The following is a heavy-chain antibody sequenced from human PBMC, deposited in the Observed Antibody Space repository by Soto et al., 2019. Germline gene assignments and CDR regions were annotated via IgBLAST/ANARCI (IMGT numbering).Heavy chain of an antibody. J-gene: IGHJ6*02. D-gene: IGHD5-12*01. CDR1: GGSISSYY. Sequence: SETLSLTCTVSGGSISSYYWSWIRQPAGKGLEWIGRIYTSGSTNYNPSLKSRVTMSVDTSKNQFSLKLSSVIAADTAVYYCARGRVSVVATITLARYYYYGMDVWGQGTTVTVSS. V-gene: IGHV4-4*07. CDR3: ARGRVSVVATITLARYYYYGMDV. CDR2: IYTSGST.